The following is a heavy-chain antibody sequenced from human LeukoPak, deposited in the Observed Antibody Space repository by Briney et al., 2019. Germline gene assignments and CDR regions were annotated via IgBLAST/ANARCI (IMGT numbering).Heavy chain of an antibody. J-gene: IGHJ4*02. CDR3: ASNHDILTGYSYFDY. Sequence: SVKVSCKDSGGTFSSYAISWVRQAPGQGLEWMGGIIPIFGTANYAQKFQGRVTITADESTSTAYMELSSLRSEDTAVYYCASNHDILTGYSYFDYWGQGTLVTVSS. CDR1: GGTFSSYA. CDR2: IIPIFGTA. D-gene: IGHD3-9*01. V-gene: IGHV1-69*13.